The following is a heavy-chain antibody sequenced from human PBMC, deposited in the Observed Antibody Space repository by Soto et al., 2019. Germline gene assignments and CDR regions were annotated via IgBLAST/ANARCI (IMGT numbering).Heavy chain of an antibody. J-gene: IGHJ5*01. CDR2: IIPIFGTA. V-gene: IGHV1-69*12. CDR1: GAPFSSYA. Sequence: QVQLVQSGAGVKKPGSSVKVSCKASGAPFSSYAISWVRQAPGQGLEWMGGIIPIFGTANYAQKFQGRVTITADESTSTAYMELSSLRSEDTAVYYCASNLYSSGWYDCWGQGTLVTVSS. CDR3: ASNLYSSGWYDC. D-gene: IGHD6-19*01.